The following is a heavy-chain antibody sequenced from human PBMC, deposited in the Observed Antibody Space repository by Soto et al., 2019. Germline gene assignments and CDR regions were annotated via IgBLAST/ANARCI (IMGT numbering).Heavy chain of an antibody. Sequence: AASVKVSCKASGYTFTSYAMHWVRQAPGQRLEWMGWINAGNGNTKYSQKFQGRVTITRDTSASTAYMELSSLRSEDTAVYYCARGGQQPIGSYYYYGHLEYDSMDVWGQGTTVTVSS. J-gene: IGHJ6*02. CDR3: ARGGQQPIGSYYYYGHLEYDSMDV. CDR1: GYTFTSYA. CDR2: INAGNGNT. D-gene: IGHD1-26*01. V-gene: IGHV1-3*01.